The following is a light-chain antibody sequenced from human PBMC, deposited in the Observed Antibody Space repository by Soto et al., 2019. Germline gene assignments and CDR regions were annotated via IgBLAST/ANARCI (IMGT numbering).Light chain of an antibody. Sequence: DIQLTQSPSFLSASVGDRVTITCRASQGIRSYLAWYQQRPGKAPELLIYGASTLRPGGASRFSGSGSGTEFTLTISSLQPEDFATYFCQQCYSSPLTFGGGTKVDIK. CDR2: GAS. CDR1: QGIRSY. J-gene: IGKJ4*01. CDR3: QQCYSSPLT. V-gene: IGKV1-9*01.